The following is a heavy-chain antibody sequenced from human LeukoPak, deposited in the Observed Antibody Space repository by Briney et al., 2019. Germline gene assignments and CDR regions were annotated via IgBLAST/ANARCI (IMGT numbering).Heavy chain of an antibody. D-gene: IGHD3-22*01. J-gene: IGHJ4*02. CDR2: IYYSGST. Sequence: PSETLSLTCTVSGGSISSYYWSWIRQPPGKGLEWIGYIYYSGSTKFNPSLKSRVTISVDTSKNQFSLKLSSVTAADTAVYYCARGGGVTYYGSTGYLWYFDYWGQGTLVTVSS. V-gene: IGHV4-59*01. CDR3: ARGGGVTYYGSTGYLWYFDY. CDR1: GGSISSYY.